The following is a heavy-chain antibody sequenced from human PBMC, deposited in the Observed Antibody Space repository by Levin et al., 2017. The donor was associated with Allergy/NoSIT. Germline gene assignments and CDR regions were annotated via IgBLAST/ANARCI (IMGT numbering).Heavy chain of an antibody. CDR3: AGMGDTAMLDRIDY. CDR1: GGSITNYY. V-gene: IGHV4-59*01. CDR2: IYYSGIT. Sequence: SETLSLNCSVSGGSITNYYWSWIRQPPGKGLEWIAYIYYSGITNYNPSLKSRVTISVDTSKNQLSLKVRSVTAADTAVYYCAGMGDTAMLDRIDYWGQGTLVTVSS. J-gene: IGHJ4*02. D-gene: IGHD5-18*01.